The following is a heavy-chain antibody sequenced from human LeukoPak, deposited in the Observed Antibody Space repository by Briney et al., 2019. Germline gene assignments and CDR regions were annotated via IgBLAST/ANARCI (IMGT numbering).Heavy chain of an antibody. CDR3: ARGNAATPLYYYYMDV. D-gene: IGHD6-25*01. Sequence: GGSLRLSCEGSGFTFWSYGMSWVRQAPGKGLEWISTISGSGGSTYYADSVKGRFTISRDNSKSTLYLQMNSLRAEDTAVYYCARGNAATPLYYYYMDVWGKGTTVTISS. CDR1: GFTFWSYG. J-gene: IGHJ6*03. V-gene: IGHV3-23*01. CDR2: ISGSGGST.